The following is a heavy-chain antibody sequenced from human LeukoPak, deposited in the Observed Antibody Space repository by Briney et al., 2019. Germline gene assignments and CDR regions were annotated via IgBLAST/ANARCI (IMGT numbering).Heavy chain of an antibody. CDR3: ARDRQDFWSGYSPPGPLYYYYYYMDV. CDR1: GGSISSSSYY. D-gene: IGHD3-3*01. Sequence: PSETLSLTCTVSGGSISSSSYYWGWIRQPPGKGLEWLGSIYHSGSTYYNPSLKSRVTISVDTSKNQFSLKLSSVTAADTAVYYCARDRQDFWSGYSPPGPLYYYYYYMDVWGKGTTVTVSS. CDR2: IYHSGST. J-gene: IGHJ6*03. V-gene: IGHV4-39*07.